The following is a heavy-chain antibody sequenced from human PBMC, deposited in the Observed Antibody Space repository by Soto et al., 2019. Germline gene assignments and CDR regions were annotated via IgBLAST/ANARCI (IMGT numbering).Heavy chain of an antibody. V-gene: IGHV4-39*01. CDR3: ARPWTSSGYYYYYY. CDR1: GGSISSSSYY. J-gene: IGHJ4*02. D-gene: IGHD3-22*01. CDR2: IYYSGST. Sequence: ETLSLTCTVSGGSISSSSYYWGWIRQPPGKGLEWIGSIYYSGSTYYNPSLKSRVTISVDTSKNQFSLKLSSVTAADTAVYYCARPWTSSGYYYYYYWGQGTLVTVSS.